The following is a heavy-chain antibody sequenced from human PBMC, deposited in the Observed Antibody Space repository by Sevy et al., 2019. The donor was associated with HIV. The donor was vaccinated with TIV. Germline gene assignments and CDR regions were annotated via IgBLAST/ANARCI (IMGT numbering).Heavy chain of an antibody. CDR3: ARGWFDT. V-gene: IGHV3-48*03. CDR1: GFTFSSHE. J-gene: IGHJ5*02. Sequence: GGSLRLSCAASGFTFSSHEMSWVRQAPGKGLEWISYITRSGSSIYYADSVKGRFTISRDNAKNSLYLQMNSLGAEDTAVYYCARGWFDTWGQGTLVTVSS. CDR2: ITRSGSSI.